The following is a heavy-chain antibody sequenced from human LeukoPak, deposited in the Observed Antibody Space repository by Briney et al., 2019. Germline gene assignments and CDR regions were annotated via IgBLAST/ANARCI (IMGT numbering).Heavy chain of an antibody. D-gene: IGHD6-13*01. Sequence: SETLSLTCTVSGGSISSSSYYWGWIRQPPGKGLEWIGSIYYSGSTYYNPSLKSRVTISVDTSKNQFSLKLSSVTAADTAVYYCARDSSIAAAGTSNYYYYYGMDVWGQGTTVTVSS. CDR1: GGSISSSSYY. J-gene: IGHJ6*02. V-gene: IGHV4-39*02. CDR3: ARDSSIAAAGTSNYYYYYGMDV. CDR2: IYYSGST.